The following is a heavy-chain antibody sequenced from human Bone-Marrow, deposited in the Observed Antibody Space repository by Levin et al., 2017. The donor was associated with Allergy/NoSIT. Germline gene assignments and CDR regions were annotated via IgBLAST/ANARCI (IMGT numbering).Heavy chain of an antibody. V-gene: IGHV3-74*01. D-gene: IGHD6-19*01. CDR1: GFTLSSHW. Sequence: LSLTCEVSGFTLSSHWMHWVRQAPGKGLVWVSRISSDGSNIIYADSVKGRFTIARDDAKNTLFLQMNSLSAEDTAVYYCARETSSGWYYFDHWGRGTLVTVSS. CDR3: ARETSSGWYYFDH. CDR2: ISSDGSNI. J-gene: IGHJ4*02.